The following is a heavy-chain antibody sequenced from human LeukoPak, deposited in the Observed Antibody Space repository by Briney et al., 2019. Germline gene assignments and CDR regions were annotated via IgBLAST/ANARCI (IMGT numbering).Heavy chain of an antibody. V-gene: IGHV4-39*01. CDR1: GRSISSSSYY. Sequence: SETLSLTCTVSGRSISSSSYYWAWIRQPPGKGLEWIGSIYYSGSTYYNPSLKSRVTISVDTSKNQFSLKLSSVTAADTAVYYCATRVGMAYYFVYWGQGTLVTVSS. CDR2: IYYSGST. J-gene: IGHJ4*02. CDR3: ATRVGMAYYFVY. D-gene: IGHD1-14*01.